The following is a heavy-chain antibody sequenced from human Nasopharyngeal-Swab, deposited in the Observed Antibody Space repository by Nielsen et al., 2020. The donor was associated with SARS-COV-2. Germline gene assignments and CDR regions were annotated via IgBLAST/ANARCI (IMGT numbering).Heavy chain of an antibody. J-gene: IGHJ4*02. CDR3: AKAKGDLWSGYSTGHYFDH. V-gene: IGHV3-23*03. CDR2: TYSDRLTT. D-gene: IGHD3-3*01. CDR1: GFNLRSYV. Sequence: GESLKISCTASGFNLRSYVMTWVRQPPGKGLEWVSVTYSDRLTTYYGDSVKGRFTISRDNSKNTLFLQMNSPRAEDTAVYYCAKAKGDLWSGYSTGHYFDHWGQGTHVTVSA.